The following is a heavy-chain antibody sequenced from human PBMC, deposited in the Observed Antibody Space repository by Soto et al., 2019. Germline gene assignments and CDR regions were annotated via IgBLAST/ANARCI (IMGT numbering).Heavy chain of an antibody. CDR3: ARSPSLISPFDY. V-gene: IGHV3-33*01. CDR1: GFTFSSYG. CDR2: IWYDGSNK. D-gene: IGHD2-8*01. J-gene: IGHJ4*02. Sequence: GGSLRLSCAASGFTFSSYGMHWVRQAPGKGLEWVAVIWYDGSNKYYADSVKGRFTISRDNSKNTLYLQMNSLRAEDTAVYYCARSPSLISPFDYWGQGTLVTVSS.